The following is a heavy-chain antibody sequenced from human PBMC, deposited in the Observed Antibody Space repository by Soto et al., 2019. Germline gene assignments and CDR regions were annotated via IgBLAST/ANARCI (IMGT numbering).Heavy chain of an antibody. CDR1: GGSFSGYY. D-gene: IGHD2-2*01. J-gene: IGHJ6*02. CDR2: INHSGST. CDR3: ARDPRDIVLVPAAMRHVYYYYYGMDV. Sequence: PSETLSLTCAVYGGSFSGYYWSWIRQPPGKGLEWIGEINHSGSTNYNPSLKSRVTISVDTSKNQFSLKLSSVTAADTAVYYCARDPRDIVLVPAAMRHVYYYYYGMDVWGQGTTVTVSS. V-gene: IGHV4-34*01.